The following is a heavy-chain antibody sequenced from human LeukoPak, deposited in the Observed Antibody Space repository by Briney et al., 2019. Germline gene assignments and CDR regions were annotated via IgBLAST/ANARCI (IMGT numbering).Heavy chain of an antibody. V-gene: IGHV1-69*05. Sequence: ASVKVSCKASGGTFSSYAISWVRQAPGQGLEWMGGIIPIFGTANYAQKFQGRVTITTDESTSTACMELSSLRSEDTAVYYCARVAVGTTVTTLWYFDYWGQGTLVTVSS. J-gene: IGHJ4*02. CDR1: GGTFSSYA. D-gene: IGHD4-11*01. CDR2: IIPIFGTA. CDR3: ARVAVGTTVTTLWYFDY.